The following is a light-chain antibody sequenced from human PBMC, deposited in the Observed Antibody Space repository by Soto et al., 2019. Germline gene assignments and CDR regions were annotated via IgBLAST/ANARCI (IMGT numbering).Light chain of an antibody. CDR2: EVS. V-gene: IGLV2-14*01. CDR3: HSYTSSSHRV. CDR1: SSDVGAYNF. Sequence: QSALTQPASVSGSPGQSITISCTGTSSDVGAYNFVSWYQQHPGKAPKLIIYEVSNRPSGVSNRFSRYKSGNAASLTISGLQAEDEADYYCHSYTSSSHRVFGTGTKVTVL. J-gene: IGLJ1*01.